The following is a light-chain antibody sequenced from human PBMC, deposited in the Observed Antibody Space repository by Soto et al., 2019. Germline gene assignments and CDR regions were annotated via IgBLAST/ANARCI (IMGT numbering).Light chain of an antibody. V-gene: IGKV3-11*01. CDR1: ENVYNY. CDR2: DAS. Sequence: EIVLTQSPATLSLSPGERATLSCRASENVYNYLAWYQQIPGQHPRLLIYDASNRAAGVPARFSGSGSGTDFTLTISRLETEDFAVYYCQQRNDWPRTFGQGTKVDIK. CDR3: QQRNDWPRT. J-gene: IGKJ1*01.